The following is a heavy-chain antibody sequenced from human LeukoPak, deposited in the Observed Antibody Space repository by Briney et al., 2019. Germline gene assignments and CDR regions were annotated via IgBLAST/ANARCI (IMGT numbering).Heavy chain of an antibody. V-gene: IGHV4-4*02. J-gene: IGHJ4*02. CDR2: IYHSGST. CDR3: ARGRFCSGGRCSRRPIDY. CDR1: GGSISSSNW. Sequence: SETLSLTCAVSGGSISSSNWWSWVRQPPGKGLEWIGEIYHSGSTNYNPSLKSRVTISVDKSKNQFSLKLSSVTAADTAVYYWARGRFCSGGRCSRRPIDYWGQGTLVTVSS. D-gene: IGHD2-15*01.